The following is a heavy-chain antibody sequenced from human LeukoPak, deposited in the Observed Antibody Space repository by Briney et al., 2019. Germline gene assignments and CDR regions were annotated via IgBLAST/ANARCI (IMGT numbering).Heavy chain of an antibody. CDR3: ARLYYYGSGSYFPNWFDP. V-gene: IGHV3-7*01. J-gene: IGHJ5*02. Sequence: PGGSLRLSCAASGFTFSSYWMSWVRQAPGKGLEWVANIKKDGSEKKYVDSVKGRFTISRDNAKNSLYLQMNSLRAEDTAVYYCARLYYYGSGSYFPNWFDPWGQGTLVTVSS. CDR2: IKKDGSEK. D-gene: IGHD3-10*01. CDR1: GFTFSSYW.